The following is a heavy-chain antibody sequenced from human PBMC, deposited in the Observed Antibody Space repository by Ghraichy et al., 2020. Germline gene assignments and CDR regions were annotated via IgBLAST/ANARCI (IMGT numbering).Heavy chain of an antibody. CDR1: GGSISGYY. J-gene: IGHJ4*02. D-gene: IGHD3-22*01. Sequence: SQTLSLTCTVSGGSISGYYWSWIRQPAGKGLEWIGRIYSSGSTNSNPSLKSRLTMSVDTSKNQFSLKLSSVTAADTAVYYCARSPNYYDRVDYWGQGTLVTVSS. CDR2: IYSSGST. CDR3: ARSPNYYDRVDY. V-gene: IGHV4-4*07.